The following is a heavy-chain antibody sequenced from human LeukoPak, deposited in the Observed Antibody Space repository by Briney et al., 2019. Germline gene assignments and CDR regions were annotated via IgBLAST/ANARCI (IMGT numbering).Heavy chain of an antibody. Sequence: GGSLRLSCVASGVTFSNFWMSWVRQAPGKGLEWVANIKQDGSEKYYMDSVKGRFTISRDNARNSLYLQMNSLRAEDTAVYYCTRDRGHNYGYNFDYWGQGTLVTVSS. CDR3: TRDRGHNYGYNFDY. D-gene: IGHD5-18*01. V-gene: IGHV3-7*03. CDR1: GVTFSNFW. J-gene: IGHJ4*02. CDR2: IKQDGSEK.